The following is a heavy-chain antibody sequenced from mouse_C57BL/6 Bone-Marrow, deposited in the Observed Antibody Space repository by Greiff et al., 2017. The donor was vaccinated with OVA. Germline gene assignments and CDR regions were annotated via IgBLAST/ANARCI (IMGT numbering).Heavy chain of an antibody. J-gene: IGHJ4*01. CDR3: ARGGTTVVAPSAMDY. CDR2: INYDGSST. CDR1: GFTFSDYY. Sequence: EVMLVESAGGLVQPGSSMKLSCTASGFTFSDYYMAWVRQVPEKGLEWVANINYDGSSTYYLDSLKSRFIISRDNAKNILYLQMSSLKSEDTATYYCARGGTTVVAPSAMDYWGQGTSVTVSS. D-gene: IGHD1-1*01. V-gene: IGHV5-16*01.